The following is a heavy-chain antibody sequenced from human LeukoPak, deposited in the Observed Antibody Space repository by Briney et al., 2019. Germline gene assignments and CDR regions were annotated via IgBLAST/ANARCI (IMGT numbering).Heavy chain of an antibody. CDR1: GFTFSSYW. CDR3: ARVSTMIVVVTNYYYYYYMDV. V-gene: IGHV3-7*01. J-gene: IGHJ6*03. Sequence: GGSLRLSCAASGFTFSSYWMSWVRQAPGKGLEWVANIKQDGSEKYYVDSVKGRFTISRDNAKNSLYLQMNSLRAEDTAVYYCARVSTMIVVVTNYYYYYYMDVWGKGTTVTVSS. D-gene: IGHD3-22*01. CDR2: IKQDGSEK.